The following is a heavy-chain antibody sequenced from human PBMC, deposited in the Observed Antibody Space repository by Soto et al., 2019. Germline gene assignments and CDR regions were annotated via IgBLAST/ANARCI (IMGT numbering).Heavy chain of an antibody. J-gene: IGHJ4*02. Sequence: QVQLVQSGAEVKKPGASVKVSCKASGYTFTSYGISWVRQAPGQGLGWMGWISAYNGNTNYAQKLENRLTMTKDTSPSTDNKELGSLRSDDTALYYCEKGRLWGWVYWGQGTLVTVSS. D-gene: IGHD3-16*01. CDR2: ISAYNGNT. CDR1: GYTFTSYG. V-gene: IGHV1-18*01. CDR3: EKGRLWGWVY.